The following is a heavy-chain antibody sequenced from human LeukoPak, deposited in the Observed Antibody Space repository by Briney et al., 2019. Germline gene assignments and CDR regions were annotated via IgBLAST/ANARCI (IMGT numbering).Heavy chain of an antibody. CDR1: GGSISSSSYY. Sequence: SETLSLTCTVSGGSISSSSYYWGWIRQPPGKGLEWIGRIYTSGSTNYNPSLKSRVTISVDTSKNQFSLKLSSVTAADTAVYYCARGIVVVAQLGFYFYYMDVWGKGTTVTISS. CDR3: ARGIVVVAQLGFYFYYMDV. V-gene: IGHV4-39*07. D-gene: IGHD2-15*01. CDR2: IYTSGST. J-gene: IGHJ6*03.